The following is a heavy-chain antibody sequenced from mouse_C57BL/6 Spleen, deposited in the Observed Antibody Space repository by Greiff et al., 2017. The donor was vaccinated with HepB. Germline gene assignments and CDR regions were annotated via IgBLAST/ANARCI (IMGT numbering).Heavy chain of an antibody. CDR3: ARGPRRGPFAY. V-gene: IGHV5-4*03. D-gene: IGHD3-3*01. J-gene: IGHJ3*01. CDR1: GFTFSSYA. Sequence: EVKLVESGGGLVKPGGSLKLSCAASGFTFSSYAMSWVRQTPEKRLEWVATISDGGSYTYYPDNVEGRFTISRDNAKNNLYLQMSHLKSEDTAMYYCARGPRRGPFAYWGQGTLVTVSA. CDR2: ISDGGSYT.